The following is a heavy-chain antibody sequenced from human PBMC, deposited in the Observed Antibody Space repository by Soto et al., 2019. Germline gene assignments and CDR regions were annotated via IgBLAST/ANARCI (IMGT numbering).Heavy chain of an antibody. CDR2: IYYSGST. D-gene: IGHD2-15*01. Sequence: QLQLQESGPGLVKPSETLSLTCTVSGGSISSSSYYWGWIRQPPGKGLEWIGSIYYSGSTYYNPSLKSRVTISVDTSKNQFSLKLSSVTAADTAVYYCARGVAATGLLGYWGQGTLVTVSS. CDR1: GGSISSSSYY. CDR3: ARGVAATGLLGY. J-gene: IGHJ4*02. V-gene: IGHV4-39*01.